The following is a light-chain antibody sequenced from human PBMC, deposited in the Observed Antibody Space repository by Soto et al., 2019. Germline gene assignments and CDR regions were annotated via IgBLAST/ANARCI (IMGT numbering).Light chain of an antibody. CDR2: VSS. CDR3: QQYDNSPIT. CDR1: QSISSSF. V-gene: IGKV3-20*01. J-gene: IGKJ5*01. Sequence: EIVLTQSPGILSLSPGERASLSCGASQSISSSFLSLYQHKPVQSPSLLIYVSSSSATGIPYRFSGSGSDADFTLITSRLEPEDVAVYYYQQYDNSPITFGQGTRLEIK.